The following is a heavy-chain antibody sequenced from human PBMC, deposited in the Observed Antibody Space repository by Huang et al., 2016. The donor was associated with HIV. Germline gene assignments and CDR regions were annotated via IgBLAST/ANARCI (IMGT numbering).Heavy chain of an antibody. CDR3: ARGLLPNY. V-gene: IGHV4-30-2*01. D-gene: IGHD2-15*01. Sequence: QLQLQESGSGLVKPSQTLSLTCAVTGDTITSPGNSWSWIRQPPGKGLECIGYIHHSGSPSYSPSIKSRVTISLDRSKTQFSLNLRSMTAADTAVYYCARGLLPNYWGQGTLVTVSS. CDR2: IHHSGSP. J-gene: IGHJ4*02. CDR1: GDTITSPGNS.